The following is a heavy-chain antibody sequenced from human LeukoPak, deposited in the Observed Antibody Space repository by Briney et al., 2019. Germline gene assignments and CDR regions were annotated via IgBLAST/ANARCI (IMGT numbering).Heavy chain of an antibody. Sequence: ASVKVSCKASGGTFSSYAISWVRQAPGQGLEWMGWINPNSGGTNYAQRFQGRVTMTRDTSIGTAYMELSRLRSDDTAVYYCARAPAPIVVVPAATGQIDYWGQGTLVTVSS. J-gene: IGHJ4*02. D-gene: IGHD2-2*01. V-gene: IGHV1-2*02. CDR2: INPNSGGT. CDR1: GGTFSSYA. CDR3: ARAPAPIVVVPAATGQIDY.